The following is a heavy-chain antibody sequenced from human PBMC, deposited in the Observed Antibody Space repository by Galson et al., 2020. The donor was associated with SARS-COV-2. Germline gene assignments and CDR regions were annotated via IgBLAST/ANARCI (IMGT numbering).Heavy chain of an antibody. CDR3: ARGHNWNYSPFDN. D-gene: IGHD1-7*01. CDR1: GGSINSYY. J-gene: IGHJ4*02. CDR2: VYYGGST. Sequence: SETLSLTCTVSGGSINSYYWSWIRQPPGKGLEWIGFVYYGGSTNYNPSLKSRVTLSADTSKNQFSLTLSSVTAADTAVDYCARGHNWNYSPFDNWGQGTLVTVSS. V-gene: IGHV4-59*08.